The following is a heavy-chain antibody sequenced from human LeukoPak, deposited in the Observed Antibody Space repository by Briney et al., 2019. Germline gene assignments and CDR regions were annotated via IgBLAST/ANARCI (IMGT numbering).Heavy chain of an antibody. J-gene: IGHJ2*01. V-gene: IGHV1-18*01. Sequence: ASVKVSCKASGYTFTSYGISWVRQAPGQGLEWMGWISAYNGNTNYAQKLRGRVTMTTDTSTSTAYMELRSLRSDDTAVYYCARDPTSSGYEFWYFDLWGRGTLVTVSS. CDR3: ARDPTSSGYEFWYFDL. CDR2: ISAYNGNT. D-gene: IGHD5-12*01. CDR1: GYTFTSYG.